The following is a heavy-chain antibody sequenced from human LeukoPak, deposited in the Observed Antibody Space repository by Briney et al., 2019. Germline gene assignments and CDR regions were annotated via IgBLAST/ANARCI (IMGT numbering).Heavy chain of an antibody. D-gene: IGHD3-10*01. V-gene: IGHV4-30-4*01. Sequence: SETLSLTCTVSGGSISSGDYYWSWIRQPPGKGLEWIGYIYYSGSTYYNPSLKSRVTISVDTSKNQFSLKLSSVTAADTAVYYCARDRVHYYGPHGMDVWGQGTTVTVSS. CDR3: ARDRVHYYGPHGMDV. CDR2: IYYSGST. CDR1: GGSISSGDYY. J-gene: IGHJ6*02.